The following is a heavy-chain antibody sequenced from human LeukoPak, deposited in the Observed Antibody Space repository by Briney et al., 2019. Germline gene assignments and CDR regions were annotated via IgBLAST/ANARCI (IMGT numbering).Heavy chain of an antibody. CDR2: IYSGGST. D-gene: IGHD6-13*01. V-gene: IGHV3-53*01. Sequence: GGSLRLSCAASGFTVSSNYMSWVRQAPGKGLEWVSVIYSGGSTYYADSVKGRFTISRDNSKNTLYLQMNSLRAEDTAVYYCARELGYSSSWPLPYYFDYWGQGTLVTVSS. CDR1: GFTVSSNY. CDR3: ARELGYSSSWPLPYYFDY. J-gene: IGHJ4*02.